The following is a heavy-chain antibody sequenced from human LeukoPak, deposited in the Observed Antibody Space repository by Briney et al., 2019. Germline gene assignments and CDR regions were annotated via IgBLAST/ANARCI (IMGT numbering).Heavy chain of an antibody. V-gene: IGHV3-74*01. CDR1: GFTFSSYW. CDR2: INSDGGST. D-gene: IGHD5-18*01. CDR3: AREGYSYAFDY. J-gene: IGHJ4*02. Sequence: GGSLRLSCAASGFTFSSYWMHWVRQAPGKGLVRVSRINSDGGSTSYADSVKGRFTISRDNAKNTLYLQMNSLRAEDTAVYYCAREGYSYAFDYWGQGTLVTVSS.